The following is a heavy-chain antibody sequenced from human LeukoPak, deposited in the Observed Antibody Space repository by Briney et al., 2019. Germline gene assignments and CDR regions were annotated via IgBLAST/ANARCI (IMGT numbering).Heavy chain of an antibody. CDR1: GGFISSYY. J-gene: IGHJ4*02. Sequence: PSETLSLTCTVSGGFISSYYWSWIRQPPGKGLEWIGYIYNSGSTNYNPSLNSRVTISLDTSKTQFSLKLSSVTAADTAVYYCARGMGDYYASGIDYWGQGTLVTVSS. D-gene: IGHD3-10*01. V-gene: IGHV4-59*01. CDR3: ARGMGDYYASGIDY. CDR2: IYNSGST.